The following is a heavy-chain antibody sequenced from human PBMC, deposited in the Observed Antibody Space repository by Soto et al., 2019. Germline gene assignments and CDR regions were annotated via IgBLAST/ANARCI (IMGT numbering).Heavy chain of an antibody. V-gene: IGHV4-30-4*01. CDR2: IYYSGST. Sequence: PSETLSLTCTVSGGSISSGDYYWSWIRQPPGKGLEWIGYIYYSGSTYYNPSLKSRVTISVDTSKNQFSLKLSSVTAADTAVYYCARETLGGSGYLFDYWGQGTLVTV. D-gene: IGHD3-22*01. CDR3: ARETLGGSGYLFDY. CDR1: GGSISSGDYY. J-gene: IGHJ4*02.